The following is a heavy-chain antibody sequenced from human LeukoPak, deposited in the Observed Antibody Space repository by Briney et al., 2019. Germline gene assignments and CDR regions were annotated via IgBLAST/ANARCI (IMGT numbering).Heavy chain of an antibody. CDR2: ISYDGSNK. V-gene: IGHV3-30*18. Sequence: GGSLRLSCAASGFTSSSYGMHWVRQAPGKGLEWVAVISYDGSNKYYADSVKGRFTISRDNSKNTLYLQMNSLRAEDTAVYYCAKDEQEIVVVAPFGPWGQGTLVTVSS. D-gene: IGHD3-22*01. CDR1: GFTSSSYG. J-gene: IGHJ5*02. CDR3: AKDEQEIVVVAPFGP.